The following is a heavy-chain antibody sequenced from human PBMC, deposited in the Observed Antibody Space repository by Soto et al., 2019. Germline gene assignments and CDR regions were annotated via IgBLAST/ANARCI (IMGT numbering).Heavy chain of an antibody. D-gene: IGHD6-19*01. Sequence: EVQLVESGGGLVQPGGSLSLSCAASGFTLISYIMHWVRQAPGRGLEWVSYISGSGGTIYYADSVKGRFTIARDNAKNSLSVQMNSLRDEDTAVYFCARETGLRSSGWSYYFDFWGQGTLVTVSS. CDR1: GFTLISYI. J-gene: IGHJ4*02. CDR2: ISGSGGTI. V-gene: IGHV3-48*02. CDR3: ARETGLRSSGWSYYFDF.